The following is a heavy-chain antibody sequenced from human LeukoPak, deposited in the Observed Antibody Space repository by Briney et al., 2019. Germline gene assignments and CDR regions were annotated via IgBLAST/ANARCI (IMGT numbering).Heavy chain of an antibody. Sequence: GGSLRLSCAASGFTFSSYWMSWVRQAPGKGLEWVSYISSSGSTIYYADSVKGRFTISRDSAKNSLYLQMNSLRAEDTAVYYCVRSALAYGGYVDYWGQGTLVTVSS. V-gene: IGHV3-48*04. J-gene: IGHJ4*02. CDR2: ISSSGSTI. CDR1: GFTFSSYW. CDR3: VRSALAYGGYVDY. D-gene: IGHD4/OR15-4a*01.